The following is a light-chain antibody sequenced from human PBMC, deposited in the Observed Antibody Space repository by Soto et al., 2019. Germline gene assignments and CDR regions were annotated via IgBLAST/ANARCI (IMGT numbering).Light chain of an antibody. CDR2: DAS. Sequence: DIQVTQSPPTLSASVGDRVTITCRASQTISTWMAWYQQKPGKAPKLLVYDASTLQSGVASRFSGSGSGTEFTLTISSLQPDDFATYYCQQYVTAFRSFGQGTKVDIK. CDR3: QQYVTAFRS. CDR1: QTISTW. J-gene: IGKJ1*01. V-gene: IGKV1-5*01.